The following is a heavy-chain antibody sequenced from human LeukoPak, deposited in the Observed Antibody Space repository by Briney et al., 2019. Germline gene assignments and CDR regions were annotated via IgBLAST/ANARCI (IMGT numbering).Heavy chain of an antibody. Sequence: PSETLSLTCAVYGGSFSGYYWSWIRQPPGKGLEWIGEINHSGSTNYNPSLKSRVTISVDTSKNQFSLKLSSVTAADTAVYYCAREGRWAENTRTYFMDVWGKGTTVTVSS. CDR3: AREGRWAENTRTYFMDV. V-gene: IGHV4-34*01. CDR1: GGSFSGYY. CDR2: INHSGST. D-gene: IGHD1-14*01. J-gene: IGHJ6*03.